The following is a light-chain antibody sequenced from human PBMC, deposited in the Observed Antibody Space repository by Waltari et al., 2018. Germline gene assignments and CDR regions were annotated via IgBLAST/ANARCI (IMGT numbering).Light chain of an antibody. J-gene: IGKJ3*01. Sequence: DIVMTQSPDSVAVSLGERATINCKSSQSVLYSSNNKNYLAWYQQKPGQPPKLLIYWASTRESGVPDRFSGSGSGTDFTLTISSLQAEDVAVYYCQQYYSIPITFGPGTKVDIK. CDR2: WAS. V-gene: IGKV4-1*01. CDR3: QQYYSIPIT. CDR1: QSVLYSSNNKNY.